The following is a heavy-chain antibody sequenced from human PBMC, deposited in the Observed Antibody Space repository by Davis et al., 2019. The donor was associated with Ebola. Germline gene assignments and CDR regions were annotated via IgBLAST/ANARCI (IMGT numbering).Heavy chain of an antibody. Sequence: GESLKISCAASGFTFDDYYMNWIRQAPGKGLEWVSGISGSDGSTYDADSVRGRFTISRDNAKNSVFLQMNSLRHEDTALYYCAGGSTFYYYMNMWGKGTTVTVSS. CDR3: AGGSTFYYYMNM. V-gene: IGHV3-11*04. J-gene: IGHJ6*03. CDR1: GFTFDDYY. CDR2: ISGSDGST.